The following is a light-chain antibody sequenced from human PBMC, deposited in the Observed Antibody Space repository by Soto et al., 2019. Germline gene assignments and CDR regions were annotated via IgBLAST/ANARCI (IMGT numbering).Light chain of an antibody. V-gene: IGKV1-39*01. CDR3: QQSYSTPRT. J-gene: IGKJ1*01. CDR2: AAS. Sequence: DIQMTPSPSSLSASVGDRVTITCRASQSISSYLNWYQQKPGKAPKLLIYAASSLQSGVPSRFSGSGSGTDFTLTISSLQPEDFATYSCQQSYSTPRTFGQGTKVEIK. CDR1: QSISSY.